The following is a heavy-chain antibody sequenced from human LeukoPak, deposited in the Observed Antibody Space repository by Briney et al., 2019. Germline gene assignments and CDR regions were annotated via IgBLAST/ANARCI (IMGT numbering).Heavy chain of an antibody. CDR3: ARDKSDSSGYYYFDY. D-gene: IGHD3-22*01. CDR2: IYYSGST. Sequence: SETLSLTCTVSGGSVSSGSYYWSWIRQPPGKGLEWIGYIYYSGSTNYNPSLKSRVTISVDTSKNQFSLKLSSVTAADTAVYYCARDKSDSSGYYYFDYWGQGTLVTVSS. J-gene: IGHJ4*02. CDR1: GGSVSSGSYY. V-gene: IGHV4-61*01.